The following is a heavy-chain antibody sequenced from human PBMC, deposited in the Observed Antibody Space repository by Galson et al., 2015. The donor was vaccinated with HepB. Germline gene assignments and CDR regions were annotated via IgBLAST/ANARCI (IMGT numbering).Heavy chain of an antibody. J-gene: IGHJ4*02. D-gene: IGHD4-17*01. CDR3: AREGYDYGDPYYFDY. V-gene: IGHV3-7*01. CDR2: IKQDGSEK. CDR1: GFTFSSYW. Sequence: SLRLSCAASGFTFSSYWMSWVRQAPGKGLEWVANIKQDGSEKYYVDSVKGRFTISRDNAKNSLYLQMNSLRAEDTAVYYCAREGYDYGDPYYFDYWGQGTLVTVSS.